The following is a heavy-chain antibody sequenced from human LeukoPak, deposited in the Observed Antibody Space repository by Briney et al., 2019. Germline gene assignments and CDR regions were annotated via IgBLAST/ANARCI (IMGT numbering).Heavy chain of an antibody. J-gene: IGHJ4*02. CDR1: GYIFTDYY. V-gene: IGHV1-2*02. D-gene: IGHD3-10*01. CDR3: SRDRMTEEGVHCDY. Sequence: GAAVKVSCKASGYIFTDYYLHWVRQPPGRGLGWMAWINLKSGGREKAQEVEGRVSMTSDRASSKAYLDVSRLRFGDEAGAECSRDRMTEEGVHCDYWGQGTQVTVSS. CDR2: INLKSGGR.